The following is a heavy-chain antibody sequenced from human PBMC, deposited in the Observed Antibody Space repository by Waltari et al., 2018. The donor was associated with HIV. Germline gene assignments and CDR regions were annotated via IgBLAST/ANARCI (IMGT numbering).Heavy chain of an antibody. CDR2: RNPNSGNT. Sequence: QVQLVQSGAEVKKPGASVKVSCKASGYTFTSYDINWVRQATGQGLEWMGWRNPNSGNTGYAQKFQGRVTMTRNTSISTAYMELSSLRSEDTAVYYCARDYYYDSSGPSYGMDVWGQGTTVTVSS. V-gene: IGHV1-8*01. D-gene: IGHD3-22*01. J-gene: IGHJ6*02. CDR3: ARDYYYDSSGPSYGMDV. CDR1: GYTFTSYD.